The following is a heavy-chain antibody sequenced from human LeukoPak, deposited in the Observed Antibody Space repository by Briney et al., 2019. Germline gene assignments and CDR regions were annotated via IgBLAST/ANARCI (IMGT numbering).Heavy chain of an antibody. J-gene: IGHJ4*02. CDR1: GFTFSDYY. V-gene: IGHV3-11*04. CDR3: AKGSKYYYDSSGYYYFDY. D-gene: IGHD3-22*01. Sequence: GGSLRLSCAASGFTFSDYYMTWIRQGPEKGLEWVSYITPSGGTIYYADSVKGRFTISRDNTKNSLYLQMNSLRAEDTAVYYCAKGSKYYYDSSGYYYFDYWGQGTLVTVSS. CDR2: ITPSGGTI.